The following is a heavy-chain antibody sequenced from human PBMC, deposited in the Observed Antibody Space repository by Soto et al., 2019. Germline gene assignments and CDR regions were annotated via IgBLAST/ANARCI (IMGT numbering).Heavy chain of an antibody. V-gene: IGHV4-34*01. J-gene: IGHJ5*02. CDR1: GGSFSGYY. CDR3: ARGGVAVVVPAADNWFDP. D-gene: IGHD2-2*01. Sequence: PSETLSLTCAVYGGSFSGYYWSWIRQPPGKGLEWIGEINHSGSTNYNPSLKSRVTISVDTSKNQFSLKLSSVTAADTAVYYCARGGVAVVVPAADNWFDPWGQGTLVTVSS. CDR2: INHSGST.